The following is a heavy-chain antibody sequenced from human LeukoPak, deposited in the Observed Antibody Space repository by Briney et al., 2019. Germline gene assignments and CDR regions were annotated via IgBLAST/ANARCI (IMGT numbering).Heavy chain of an antibody. CDR1: GFTFSSYA. CDR3: AKVISGSYSYFDY. J-gene: IGHJ4*02. D-gene: IGHD1-26*01. V-gene: IGHV3-23*01. CDR2: ISGSGGST. Sequence: RGSLRLSCAASGFTFSSYAMSWVRQAPGKGLEWVSAISGSGGSTYYEDSVKGRFTISRDKSKNTLYLQMNSMRAEDTAVYYCAKVISGSYSYFDYWGQGTLVTVSS.